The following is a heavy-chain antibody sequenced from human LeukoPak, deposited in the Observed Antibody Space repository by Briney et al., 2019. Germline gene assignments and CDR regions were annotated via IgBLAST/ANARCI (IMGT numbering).Heavy chain of an antibody. J-gene: IGHJ6*03. Sequence: SETLSLTCTVSGGSISSYYWSWIRQPPGKGLEWIGYIYYSGSTNYNPSLKSRVTISVDTSKNQFSLKLSSVTAADTAVYYCASVRRGSSYYYYYYMDVWGKGTTVTVSS. CDR3: ASVRRGSSYYYYYYMDV. CDR2: IYYSGST. D-gene: IGHD6-13*01. V-gene: IGHV4-59*01. CDR1: GGSISSYY.